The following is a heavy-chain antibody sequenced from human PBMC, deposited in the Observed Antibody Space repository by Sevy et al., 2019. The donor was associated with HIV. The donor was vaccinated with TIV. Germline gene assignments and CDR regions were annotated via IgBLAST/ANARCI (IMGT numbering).Heavy chain of an antibody. J-gene: IGHJ5*02. V-gene: IGHV4-34*01. D-gene: IGHD2-2*01. CDR2: INHSGST. Sequence: SETLSLTCAVYGGSFSGYYWNWIRQPPGKGLEWIGEINHSGSTHYNPSLKSRITISVDTSKNQFSLRLNSVTAADTAVYYCARAPPVVVVPGAPSWFDPWGQGTLVTVPS. CDR1: GGSFSGYY. CDR3: ARAPPVVVVPGAPSWFDP.